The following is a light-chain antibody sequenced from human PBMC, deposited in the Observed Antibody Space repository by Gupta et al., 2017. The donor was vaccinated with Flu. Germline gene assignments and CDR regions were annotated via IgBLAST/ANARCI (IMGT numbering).Light chain of an antibody. CDR1: QSISSY. Sequence: DIQMTQSPSSLSAPVGDRVTITCRASQSISSYLNWYQQKPGKAPKLLIYAASRLQSGVPSRFSGSGSGTDFTLTISRLQPEDFATYYCQQSDSTPLTFGQGTKVEIK. CDR3: QQSDSTPLT. V-gene: IGKV1-39*01. J-gene: IGKJ1*01. CDR2: AAS.